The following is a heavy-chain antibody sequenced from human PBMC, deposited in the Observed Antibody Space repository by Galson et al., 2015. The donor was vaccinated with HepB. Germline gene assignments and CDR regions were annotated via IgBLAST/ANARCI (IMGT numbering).Heavy chain of an antibody. D-gene: IGHD3-3*01. J-gene: IGHJ2*01. CDR2: IYYSGST. Sequence: ETLSLTCTVSGGSISSSSYYWGWIRQPPGKGLEWIGSIYYSGSTYYNPSLKSRVTISVDTSKNQFSLKLSSVTAADTAVYYCARHEEGEWPTPHWYFDLWGRGTLVTVSS. V-gene: IGHV4-39*01. CDR1: GGSISSSSYY. CDR3: ARHEEGEWPTPHWYFDL.